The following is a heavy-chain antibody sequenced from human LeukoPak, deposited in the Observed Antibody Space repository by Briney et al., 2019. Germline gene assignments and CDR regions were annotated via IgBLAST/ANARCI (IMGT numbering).Heavy chain of an antibody. CDR3: ARGHYDILTGNYKWTPDY. CDR1: GFTFSSYK. Sequence: GGSLRLSSAASGFTFSSYKKNWVRQAPGRGLEWVSSIHSGGSDVYYADSVKGRFTVSRDNAKNSLFLQMNSLRAEDTALYYCARGHYDILTGNYKWTPDYWGQGTLVTVSS. V-gene: IGHV3-21*06. J-gene: IGHJ4*02. CDR2: IHSGGSDV. D-gene: IGHD3-9*01.